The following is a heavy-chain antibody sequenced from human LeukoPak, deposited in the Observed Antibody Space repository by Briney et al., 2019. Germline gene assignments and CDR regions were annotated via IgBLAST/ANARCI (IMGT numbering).Heavy chain of an antibody. CDR1: GGSISSSSYY. V-gene: IGHV4-39*01. J-gene: IGHJ4*02. CDR2: INYSGST. Sequence: SETLSLTCTVSGGSISSSSYYWGWIRQPPGKGLEWMGSINYSGSTYYNPSLKSRVTISVDTSKNQFSLKLSSVTAADTAVYYCARQQSGSYLVDFDYWGQGTLVTVSS. CDR3: ARQQSGSYLVDFDY. D-gene: IGHD1-26*01.